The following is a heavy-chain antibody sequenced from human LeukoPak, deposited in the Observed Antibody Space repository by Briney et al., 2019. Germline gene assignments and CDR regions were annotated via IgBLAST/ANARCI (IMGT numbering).Heavy chain of an antibody. J-gene: IGHJ4*02. V-gene: IGHV3-30*02. D-gene: IGHD1-26*01. CDR3: AKSHLPNAYSGTYYCDY. CDR2: IRYDESKK. Sequence: PGGSLRLSCAASGFTFSYYGMHWVRQAPGKGLEWVAFIRYDESKKFYGDSVKGRLTTSRDNSKNTLYLQMNSLRTEDTAVYYCAKSHLPNAYSGTYYCDYWGQGTLVTVSS. CDR1: GFTFSYYG.